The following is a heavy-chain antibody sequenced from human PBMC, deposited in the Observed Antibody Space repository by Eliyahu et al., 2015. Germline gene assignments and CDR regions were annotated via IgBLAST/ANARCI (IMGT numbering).Heavy chain of an antibody. D-gene: IGHD3-3*01. CDR1: GGSFSGYY. CDR2: INHSGST. V-gene: IGHV4-34*01. J-gene: IGHJ5*02. CDR3: AARYDFWSGYHPRNWFDP. Sequence: QVQLQQWGAGLLKPSETLSLTCAVYGGSFSGYYWSWIRQPPGKGLEWIGEINHSGSTNYNPSLKSRVTISVDTSKNQFSLKLSSVTAADTAVYYCAARYDFWSGYHPRNWFDPWGQGTLVTVSS.